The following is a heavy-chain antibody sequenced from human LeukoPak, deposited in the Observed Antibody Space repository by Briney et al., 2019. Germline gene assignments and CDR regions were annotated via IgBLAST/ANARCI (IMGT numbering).Heavy chain of an antibody. D-gene: IGHD3-10*01. CDR2: INPNSGGT. J-gene: IGHJ6*03. V-gene: IGHV1-2*02. CDR1: GYTFTGYY. Sequence: ASVKVSCKASGYTFTGYYMHWVRQAPGQGLEWMGWINPNSGGTNYAQKLQGRVTMTTDTSTSTAYMELRSLRSDDTAVYYCARVGPPNTYYYGSGRDYMDVWGKGTTVTVSS. CDR3: ARVGPPNTYYYGSGRDYMDV.